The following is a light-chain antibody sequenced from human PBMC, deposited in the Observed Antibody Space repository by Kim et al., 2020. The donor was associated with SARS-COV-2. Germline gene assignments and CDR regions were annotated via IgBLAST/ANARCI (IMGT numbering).Light chain of an antibody. V-gene: IGKV3-20*01. J-gene: IGKJ2*01. CDR1: QSVRRNY. CDR2: DAS. Sequence: EIVLTQSPGTLSLSPGERATLSCRASQSVRRNYFAWYQQKPGQAPRLLIYDASSRATDIPDRFSGSGSGTDFTLTISRLEPEDFTVYYCQQYGSARNTFGQGTKLEI. CDR3: QQYGSARNT.